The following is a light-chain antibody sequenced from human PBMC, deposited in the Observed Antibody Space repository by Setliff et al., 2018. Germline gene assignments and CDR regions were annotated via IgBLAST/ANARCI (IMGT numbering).Light chain of an antibody. CDR1: GSDIGAFNY. CDR3: SSYITSRTLGV. Sequence: QSVLAQPASVSGSPGQSITISCVGTGSDIGAFNYVSWYQQHPGKTPKLIIYDVSNRPSGVSNRFSGSKSGYTASLTISGLQAEDEADYYCSSYITSRTLGVFGGGTKVTVL. V-gene: IGLV2-14*03. J-gene: IGLJ2*01. CDR2: DVS.